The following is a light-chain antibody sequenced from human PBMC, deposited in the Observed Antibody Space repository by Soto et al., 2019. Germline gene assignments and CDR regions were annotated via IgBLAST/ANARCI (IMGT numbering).Light chain of an antibody. CDR1: QSVLYSSNNKNY. J-gene: IGKJ2*01. Sequence: DIVMTQSPDSLAVSLGERATINCKSSQSVLYSSNNKNYLAWYQQRPGQPPKLLIYWASTRESGVPDRCSGRGSWTDFTLTITSLQAEDVAVYYCQQYESTPPTFGQGTKLEIK. V-gene: IGKV4-1*01. CDR3: QQYESTPPT. CDR2: WAS.